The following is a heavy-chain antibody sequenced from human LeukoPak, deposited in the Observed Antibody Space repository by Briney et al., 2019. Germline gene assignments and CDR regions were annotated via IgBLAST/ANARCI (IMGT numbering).Heavy chain of an antibody. CDR2: ISSGGSPT. Sequence: GGSLRLSCAASGFTFSDYYMSWIRQAPGKGLEWVAYISSGGSPTYYLDSVKGRFTISRDNAKNSLYLQLHSLRVEDTAVYYCVRVCHYYDTTVPKYYLDYWGLGTLVTVSS. CDR3: VRVCHYYDTTVPKYYLDY. J-gene: IGHJ4*02. CDR1: GFTFSDYY. V-gene: IGHV3-11*04. D-gene: IGHD3-22*01.